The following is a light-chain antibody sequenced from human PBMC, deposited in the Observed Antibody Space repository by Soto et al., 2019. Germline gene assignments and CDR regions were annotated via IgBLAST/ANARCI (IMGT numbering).Light chain of an antibody. CDR1: QSISNW. V-gene: IGKV1-5*01. J-gene: IGKJ2*01. CDR2: DAS. CDR3: QQGYSFPYT. Sequence: DIQMTQAPSTLSASVRDRVTIACRASQSISNWLAWYQQKPGKXPKXXIYDASTLESGVPSRFSGSGSGTDVTLTISSLQPEDFATYDCQQGYSFPYTFGQGTKVDIK.